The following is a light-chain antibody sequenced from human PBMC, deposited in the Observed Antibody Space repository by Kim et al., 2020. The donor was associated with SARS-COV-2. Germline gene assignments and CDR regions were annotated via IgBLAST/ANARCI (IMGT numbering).Light chain of an antibody. V-gene: IGKV1-39*01. CDR2: AAS. J-gene: IGKJ2*03. CDR3: QQSYSTPHS. CDR1: QSISSY. Sequence: SASVGDRVTITCRASQSISSYLNWYQQKPGEAPKLLIYAASSWQSGVPSRFSGSGSGTDFTLTNSSLQPEDFATYYCQQSYSTPHSFGQGTKLEIK.